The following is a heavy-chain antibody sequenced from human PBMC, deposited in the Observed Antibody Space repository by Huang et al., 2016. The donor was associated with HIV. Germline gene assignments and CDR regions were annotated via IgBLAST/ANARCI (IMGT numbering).Heavy chain of an antibody. V-gene: IGHV1-2*06. Sequence: QVQLVQSGAEVKRPGASVKVSCKASGYSFTGHFIHWVRQAPGQGLEGMGRIDPSCVARNWASRVQGRVSMTRDKSIGTAYMELSGLRSDDTAVFFCAREAWASGVAHYFDYWGPGTLVTVSS. CDR2: IDPSCVAR. CDR3: AREAWASGVAHYFDY. D-gene: IGHD3-10*01. CDR1: GYSFTGHF. J-gene: IGHJ4*02.